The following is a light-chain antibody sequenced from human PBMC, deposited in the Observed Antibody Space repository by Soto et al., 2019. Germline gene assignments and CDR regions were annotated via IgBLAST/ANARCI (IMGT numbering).Light chain of an antibody. J-gene: IGLJ2*01. V-gene: IGLV1-44*01. CDR3: AAWDDSLNGPV. CDR2: SNN. CDR1: SSNIGSNT. Sequence: QSVLTQPPSASGTRGQRVTISCSGSSSNIGSNTVNWYQQLPGTAPKLLIYSNNQRPSGVPDRFSGSKSGTSASLAISGRQSEDEADDYCAAWDDSLNGPVFGGGTKLTVL.